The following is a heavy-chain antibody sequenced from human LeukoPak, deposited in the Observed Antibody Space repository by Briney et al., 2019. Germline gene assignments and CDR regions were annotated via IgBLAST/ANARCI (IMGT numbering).Heavy chain of an antibody. CDR1: GFTVSSNY. CDR3: ARDLREECSGGGCYPSIDAFDI. Sequence: PGGSLRLSCAASGFTVSSNYMSWVRQAPGKGLEWVSVIYSGGSTHYADSVKGRFTISRDNSKNTLYLQMNSLRAEDTAVYYCARDLREECSGGGCYPSIDAFDIWGQGTMVTVSS. J-gene: IGHJ3*02. CDR2: IYSGGST. D-gene: IGHD2-15*01. V-gene: IGHV3-66*01.